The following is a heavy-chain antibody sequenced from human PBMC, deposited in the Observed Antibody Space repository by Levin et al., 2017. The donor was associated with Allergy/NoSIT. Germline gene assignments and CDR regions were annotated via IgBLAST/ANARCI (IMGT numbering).Heavy chain of an antibody. CDR2: IYYSGST. V-gene: IGHV4-30-4*01. CDR3: ARVGMVYAFDI. CDR1: GGSISSGDYY. D-gene: IGHD2-21*01. J-gene: IGHJ3*02. Sequence: SETLSLTCTVSGGSISSGDYYWSWIRQPPGKGLEWIGYIYYSGSTYYNPSLKSRVTISVDTSKNQFSLKLSSVTAADTAVYYCARVGMVYAFDIWGQGTMVTVSS.